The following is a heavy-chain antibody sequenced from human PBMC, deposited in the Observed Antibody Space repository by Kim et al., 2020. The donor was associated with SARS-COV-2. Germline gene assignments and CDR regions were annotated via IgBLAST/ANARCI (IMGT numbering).Heavy chain of an antibody. D-gene: IGHD3-22*01. J-gene: IGHJ3*02. V-gene: IGHV3-7*01. CDR3: ARTRSAYDSRCYLPQNDAFDI. CDR1: GFTFSSYW. Sequence: GGSLRLSCAASGFTFSSYWMSWVRQAPGKGLEWVANIKQDGSEKYYVDSVKGRFTISRDNAKNSLYLQMNSLRAEDTAVYYCARTRSAYDSRCYLPQNDAFDIWGQGTMVTVSS. CDR2: IKQDGSEK.